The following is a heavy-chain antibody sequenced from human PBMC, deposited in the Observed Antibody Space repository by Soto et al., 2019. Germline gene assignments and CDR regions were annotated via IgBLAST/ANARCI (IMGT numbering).Heavy chain of an antibody. Sequence: EASVKVSCKASGYTFTSYDINWARQATGQGLEWMGWMNPNSGNTGFAQKFQGRVTMTRNTSISTAYMELSSSRSEDTAVYYCARGPQDILDHWGQGTLVTVSS. D-gene: IGHD2-15*01. CDR3: ARGPQDILDH. CDR2: MNPNSGNT. CDR1: GYTFTSYD. V-gene: IGHV1-8*01. J-gene: IGHJ4*02.